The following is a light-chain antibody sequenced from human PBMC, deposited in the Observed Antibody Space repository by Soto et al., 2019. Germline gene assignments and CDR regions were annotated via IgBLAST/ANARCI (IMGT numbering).Light chain of an antibody. V-gene: IGLV2-14*01. CDR3: SSFTSGSTLVV. Sequence: QSALTQPASVSGSPGQSITISCTGTSSDVGGYDYVSWYQQHPGKAPTLLIYAVSNRPSGVSNRFSGSKSGNTASLAISGLQAEDEADYYCSSFTSGSTLVVFGGGPKLTVL. CDR2: AVS. J-gene: IGLJ3*02. CDR1: SSDVGGYDY.